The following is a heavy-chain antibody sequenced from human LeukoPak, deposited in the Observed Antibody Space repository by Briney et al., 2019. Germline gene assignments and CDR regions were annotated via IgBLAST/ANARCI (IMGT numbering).Heavy chain of an antibody. D-gene: IGHD5/OR15-5a*01. Sequence: GGSLRLSCAASGFTFSSHGMNWVRQAPGKGLEWVSGIESGRDTTYYTDSVKGRFTISRDNSKNTLYLQMNSLKDEDTAVYYCAVLFVSEGGYWGQGTVVTVSS. J-gene: IGHJ4*02. V-gene: IGHV3-23*01. CDR3: AVLFVSEGGY. CDR2: IESGRDTT. CDR1: GFTFSSHG.